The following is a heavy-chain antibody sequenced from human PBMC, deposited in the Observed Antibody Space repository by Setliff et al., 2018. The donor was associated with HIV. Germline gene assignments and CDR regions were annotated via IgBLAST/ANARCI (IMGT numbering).Heavy chain of an antibody. V-gene: IGHV1-18*01. J-gene: IGHJ1*01. CDR1: GYSFPDYG. CDR3: VRESEVPYKVYFHH. D-gene: IGHD2-8*01. CDR2: ISAYSGDT. Sequence: GASVKVSCKASGYSFPDYGISWVRQAPGQGLEWMGWISAYSGDTNYAQKFQGRLTLTRDTSTSTLYMDLRSLQSDDPAVYYGVRESEVPYKVYFHHWGQGTLVTVSS.